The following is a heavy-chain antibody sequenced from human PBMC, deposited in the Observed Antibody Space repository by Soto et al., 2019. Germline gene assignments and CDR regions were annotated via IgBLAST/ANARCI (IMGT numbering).Heavy chain of an antibody. CDR3: AKTGPYYYDSSGYYYRSYYYGTDV. V-gene: IGHV3-30*18. J-gene: IGHJ6*02. CDR2: ISYDGSNK. D-gene: IGHD3-22*01. CDR1: GFTFSSYG. Sequence: SGGSLRLSCAASGFTFSSYGMHWVRQAPGKGLEWVAVISYDGSNKYYADSVKGLFTISRDNSKNTLYLQMNSLRAEDTAVYYCAKTGPYYYDSSGYYYRSYYYGTDVWGQGTTVTVSS.